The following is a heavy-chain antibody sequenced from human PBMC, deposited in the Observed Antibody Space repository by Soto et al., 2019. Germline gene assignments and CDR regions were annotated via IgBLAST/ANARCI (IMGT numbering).Heavy chain of an antibody. CDR1: GFTFSDYY. V-gene: IGHV3-11*06. CDR3: ARVLATPPFFDY. Sequence: QVQLVESGGGLVKPGGSPRLSCAASGFTFSDYYMSWIRQAPGKGLEWVSYISSSSSYTNYADSVKGRFTISRDNAKNSLYLQMNSLRAEDTAVYYCARVLATPPFFDYWGQGTLVTVSS. J-gene: IGHJ4*02. CDR2: ISSSSSYT. D-gene: IGHD5-12*01.